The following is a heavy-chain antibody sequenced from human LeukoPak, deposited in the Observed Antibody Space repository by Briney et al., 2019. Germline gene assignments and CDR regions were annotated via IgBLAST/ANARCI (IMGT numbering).Heavy chain of an antibody. J-gene: IGHJ5*02. CDR1: GGSFSGYY. CDR2: ITHSGTT. D-gene: IGHD3-10*01. Sequence: SETLSLTCAVYGGSFSGYYWSWIRQPPGKGLEWIGEITHSGTTNYNPSLESRLTISIDTSKNQFSLKLSSVTAADTAVYHCARLITPTSGSNWFDPWGQGTLVTVSS. CDR3: ARLITPTSGSNWFDP. V-gene: IGHV4-34*01.